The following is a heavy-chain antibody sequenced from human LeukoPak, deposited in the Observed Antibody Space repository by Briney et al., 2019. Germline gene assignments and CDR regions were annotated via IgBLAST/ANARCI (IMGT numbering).Heavy chain of an antibody. Sequence: PGGSLRLSCSASGFTFSSYAMHWVRQAPGKGLEYVSAISSNGGSTNYADSVKDRFTISRDNSKNTLYLQMSSLRAEDTAVYYCAKAGSGSYYKSRSGMGVWGKGTTVIVSS. D-gene: IGHD3-10*01. CDR2: ISSNGGST. CDR1: GFTFSSYA. V-gene: IGHV3-64D*06. J-gene: IGHJ6*04. CDR3: AKAGSGSYYKSRSGMGV.